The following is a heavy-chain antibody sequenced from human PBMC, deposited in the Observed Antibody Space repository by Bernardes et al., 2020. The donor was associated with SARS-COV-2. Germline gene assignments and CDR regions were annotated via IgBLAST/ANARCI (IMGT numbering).Heavy chain of an antibody. CDR3: AHWFGMITRAWFDP. J-gene: IGHJ5*02. CDR1: GFSLNTSGLG. D-gene: IGHD3-16*01. V-gene: IGHV2-5*02. CDR2: IYWDDDK. Sequence: SGPTLVKPTQTLTLTCTFSGFSLNTSGLGVGWIRQPPGKALEWLALIYWDDDKRYSPSLKNRLTITKDTSKNQVVLTMTNMDPVDTATYYCAHWFGMITRAWFDPWGQGTLVTVSS.